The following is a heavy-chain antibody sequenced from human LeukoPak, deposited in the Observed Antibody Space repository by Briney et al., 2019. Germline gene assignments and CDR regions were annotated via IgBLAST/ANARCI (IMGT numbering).Heavy chain of an antibody. V-gene: IGHV1-69*13. D-gene: IGHD6-25*01. CDR2: IIPIFGIP. Sequence: SVKLSCKASAGTFRTFAISWVRHAPGQGLEWMGGIIPIFGIPDSAQKFQGRLTITADESTTTAYMELSSLRSDGTAIYYCGLSGNYYYYYMDVWGKGTTVTISS. J-gene: IGHJ6*03. CDR1: AGTFRTFA. CDR3: GLSGNYYYYYMDV.